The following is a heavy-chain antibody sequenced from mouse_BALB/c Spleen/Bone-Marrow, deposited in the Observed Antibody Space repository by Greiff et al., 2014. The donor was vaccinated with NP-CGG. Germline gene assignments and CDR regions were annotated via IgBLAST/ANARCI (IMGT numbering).Heavy chain of an antibody. Sequence: EVQLQESGGGLVQPGGSRKLSCAAPGFTFSDYGMAWVRQAPGKGPEWVAFISNLAYSIYYADTVTGRFTISRENAKNTLYLEMSSLRSEDTAMYYCAREGGAMDYWGQGTSVTVSS. J-gene: IGHJ4*01. CDR1: GFTFSDYG. CDR2: ISNLAYSI. CDR3: AREGGAMDY. V-gene: IGHV5-15*02.